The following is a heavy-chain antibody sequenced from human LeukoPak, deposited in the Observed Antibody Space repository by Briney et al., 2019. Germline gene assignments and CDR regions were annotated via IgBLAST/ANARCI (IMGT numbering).Heavy chain of an antibody. J-gene: IGHJ6*02. D-gene: IGHD3-10*01. CDR3: ARVIIPLPILWFGESHHIDYYYYGMDV. CDR1: GFTFSSYA. Sequence: GGSLRLSCAASGFTFSSYAMSWVRQAPGKGLEWVSSISSSSSYIYYADSVKGRFTISRDNAKNSLYLQMNSLRAEDTAVYYCARVIIPLPILWFGESHHIDYYYYGMDVWGQGTTVTVSS. V-gene: IGHV3-21*01. CDR2: ISSSSSYI.